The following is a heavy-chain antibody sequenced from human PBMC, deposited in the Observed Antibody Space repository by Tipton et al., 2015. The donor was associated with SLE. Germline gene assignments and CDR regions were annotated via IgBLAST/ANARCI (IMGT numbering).Heavy chain of an antibody. CDR2: IYYSGST. J-gene: IGHJ4*02. D-gene: IGHD4-17*01. Sequence: LRLSCTVSGGSISSSSYYWGWIRQPPGKGLEWIGSIYYSGSTYYKPSLKSRVTILVDTSKNQFSLKLTSVSAADTAVYYCASSLYGDYVDYWGQGTLVTVSS. CDR3: ASSLYGDYVDY. CDR1: GGSISSSSYY. V-gene: IGHV4-39*07.